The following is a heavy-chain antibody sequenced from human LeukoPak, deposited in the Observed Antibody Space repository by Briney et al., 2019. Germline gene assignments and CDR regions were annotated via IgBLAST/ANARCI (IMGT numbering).Heavy chain of an antibody. D-gene: IGHD1-26*01. CDR3: AKAPWYSESLPPFVC. V-gene: IGHV3-30*18. CDR1: GFTFSSYA. Sequence: GGSLRLSCAASGFTFSSYAMHWVRQAPGKGLEWVAVLSSDGSNKYYADSVKGRFTISRDNSKNTLYLQMNSLRAEDTAVYYCAKAPWYSESLPPFVCWGQGTRVTVTT. CDR2: LSSDGSNK. J-gene: IGHJ4*02.